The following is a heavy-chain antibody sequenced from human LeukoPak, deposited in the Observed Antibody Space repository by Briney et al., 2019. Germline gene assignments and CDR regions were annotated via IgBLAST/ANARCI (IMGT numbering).Heavy chain of an antibody. V-gene: IGHV1-2*02. D-gene: IGHD6-19*01. CDR1: GYTFTGYY. Sequence: WGSVKVSCKASGYTFTGYYMHWVRQAPGQGLEWMGWINPNSGGTNYAQKFQGRVTMTRDTSISTAYMELSRLRSDDTAVYYCARQNYMYSSGWYGGWFDPWGQGTLVTVSS. J-gene: IGHJ5*02. CDR2: INPNSGGT. CDR3: ARQNYMYSSGWYGGWFDP.